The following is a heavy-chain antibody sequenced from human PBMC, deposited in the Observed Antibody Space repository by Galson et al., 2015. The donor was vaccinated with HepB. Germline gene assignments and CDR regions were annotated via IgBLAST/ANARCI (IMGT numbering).Heavy chain of an antibody. CDR2: IYYSGST. V-gene: IGHV4-59*01. CDR1: GGSISSYY. CDR3: AREDTYYDFWSGTSGAFDI. Sequence: TLSLTCTVSGGSISSYYWSWIRQPPGKGLEWIGYIYYSGSTNYNPSLKSRVTISVDTSKNQFSLKLSSVTAADTAVYYCAREDTYYDFWSGTSGAFDIWGQGTMVTVSS. J-gene: IGHJ3*02. D-gene: IGHD3-3*01.